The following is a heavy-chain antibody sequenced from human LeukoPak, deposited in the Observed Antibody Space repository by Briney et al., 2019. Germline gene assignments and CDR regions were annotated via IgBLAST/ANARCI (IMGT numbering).Heavy chain of an antibody. CDR3: ARRHAEGQQLAFDY. Sequence: KPSETLSLTCTVSGGSISSGSYYWSWIRQPAGKGLEWIGRIYTSGSTNYNPSLKSRDTISVDTSKNQFSLKLSSVTAADTAVYYCARRHAEGQQLAFDYWGQGTLVTVSS. CDR1: GGSISSGSYY. CDR2: IYTSGST. J-gene: IGHJ4*02. D-gene: IGHD6-13*01. V-gene: IGHV4-61*02.